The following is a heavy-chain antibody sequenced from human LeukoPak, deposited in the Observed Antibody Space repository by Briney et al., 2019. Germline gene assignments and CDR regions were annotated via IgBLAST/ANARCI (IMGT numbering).Heavy chain of an antibody. CDR2: IWYDGSNK. CDR3: AREFVAHYYDSSGYYYVPPRVYYYYYMDV. D-gene: IGHD3-22*01. CDR1: GFTFSSYG. J-gene: IGHJ6*03. Sequence: GGSLRLSCAASGFTFSSYGMHWVRQAPGKGLEWVAVIWYDGSNKYYADSVKGRFTISRDNSKNTLYLQMNSLRAEDTAVYYCAREFVAHYYDSSGYYYVPPRVYYYYYMDVWGKGTTVTASS. V-gene: IGHV3-33*01.